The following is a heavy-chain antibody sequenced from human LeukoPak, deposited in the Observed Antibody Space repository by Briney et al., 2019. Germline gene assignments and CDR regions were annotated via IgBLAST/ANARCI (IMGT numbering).Heavy chain of an antibody. CDR3: ARRTTGTGPFDY. V-gene: IGHV4-59*08. Sequence: SETLSLTCTVYGGSISSYYWSWIRQPPGKGLEWIAYIYYRGSTNYNPSLKSRVTISVDTSKNQFSLKLSSVTAADTAVCYCARRTTGTGPFDYWGQGTLVTVSS. CDR1: GGSISSYY. CDR2: IYYRGST. J-gene: IGHJ4*02. D-gene: IGHD1-1*01.